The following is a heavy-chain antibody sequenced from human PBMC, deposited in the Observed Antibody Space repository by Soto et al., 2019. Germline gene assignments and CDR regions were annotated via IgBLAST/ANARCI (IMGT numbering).Heavy chain of an antibody. J-gene: IGHJ6*02. D-gene: IGHD4-17*01. CDR3: ASAHRDYGDPTAYYYYYGMDV. CDR2: IIPIFGTA. CDR1: GGTFSSYA. Sequence: QVQLVQSGAEVKKPGSSVKVSCKASGGTFSSYAISWVRQAPGQGLEWMGGIIPIFGTANYAQKFHGRVTITADKSTSTAYMELSSLRSEDTAVYYCASAHRDYGDPTAYYYYYGMDVWGQGTTVTVSS. V-gene: IGHV1-69*06.